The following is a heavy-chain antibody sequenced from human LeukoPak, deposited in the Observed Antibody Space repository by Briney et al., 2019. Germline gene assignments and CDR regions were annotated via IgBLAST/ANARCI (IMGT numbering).Heavy chain of an antibody. CDR3: ANLIGSGWYS. Sequence: GGSLRLSCAASGFTFGSYGMHWVRQAPGKGLEWVAFIRYDGSNKYYADSVKGRFTISRDNSKNTLYLQMNSLRAEDTAVYYCANLIGSGWYSWGQGTLVTVSS. CDR1: GFTFGSYG. V-gene: IGHV3-30*02. CDR2: IRYDGSNK. J-gene: IGHJ4*02. D-gene: IGHD6-19*01.